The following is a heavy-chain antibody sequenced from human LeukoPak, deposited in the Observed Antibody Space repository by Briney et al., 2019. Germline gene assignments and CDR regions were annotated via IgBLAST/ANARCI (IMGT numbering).Heavy chain of an antibody. D-gene: IGHD1-20*01. V-gene: IGHV3-21*01. Sequence: GGSLRLSCAASGFTFSSYSMNWVRQAPGKGLEWVSSISSSSSYIYYADSVKGRFTISRDNAKSSLYLQMNSLRAEDTAAYYCARIGITGTFDYWGQGTLVTVSS. CDR3: ARIGITGTFDY. CDR2: ISSSSSYI. J-gene: IGHJ4*02. CDR1: GFTFSSYS.